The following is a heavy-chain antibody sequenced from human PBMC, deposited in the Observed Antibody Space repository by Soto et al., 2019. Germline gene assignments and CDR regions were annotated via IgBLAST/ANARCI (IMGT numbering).Heavy chain of an antibody. D-gene: IGHD6-13*01. CDR3: ARSSNSIAAGGTGFDY. V-gene: IGHV3-53*01. J-gene: IGHJ4*02. CDR1: GFTVSSNY. Sequence: GGSLRLSCAASGFTVSSNYMSWVRQAPGKGLEWVSVIYSGGSTYYADSVKGRFTISRDNSKNTLYLQMNSLRAEDTAVYYCARSSNSIAAGGTGFDYWGQGTLVTVSS. CDR2: IYSGGST.